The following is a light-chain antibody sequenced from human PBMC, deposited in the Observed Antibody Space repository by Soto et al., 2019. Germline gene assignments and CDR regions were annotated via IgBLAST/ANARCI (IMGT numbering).Light chain of an antibody. Sequence: IQLTQSPSSLSASVGDTVTITCRDSQAIGSYFAWYQQRPGTAPKLLIYSASTLHSRVPSRFSGSGSGTDFTLTISSLQPEDFATYYCQQVDSYPRTFGPGTTV. CDR2: SAS. CDR3: QQVDSYPRT. V-gene: IGKV1-9*01. J-gene: IGKJ3*01. CDR1: QAIGSY.